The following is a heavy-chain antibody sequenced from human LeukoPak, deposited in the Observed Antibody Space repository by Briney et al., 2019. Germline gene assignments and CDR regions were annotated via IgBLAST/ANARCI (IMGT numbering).Heavy chain of an antibody. D-gene: IGHD2-2*01. Sequence: GGSLRLPCAASGFSVSSNFMTWVRQAPGKGLEWVSVIYSGGITCYADSVKGRFTISRDNSRNTVYLQINSLRGEDTAIYYCARASLTQTPPASWGHGTLVTVPS. CDR3: ARASLTQTPPAS. J-gene: IGHJ5*01. CDR1: GFSVSSNF. V-gene: IGHV3-66*01. CDR2: IYSGGIT.